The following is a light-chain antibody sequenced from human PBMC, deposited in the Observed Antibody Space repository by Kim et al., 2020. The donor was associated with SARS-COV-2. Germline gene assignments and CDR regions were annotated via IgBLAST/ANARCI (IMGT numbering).Light chain of an antibody. CDR2: RAS. V-gene: IGKV3-20*01. CDR1: RSFTANK. CDR3: KQYFTAPLT. Sequence: LAPGERPTRYGRASRSFTANKLAWIQQKPGQAPSFLIYRASSRATGIPDRCSGSGSGTDLTLTISRLEPEDFAVYYCKQYFTAPLTVGGGTKLEI. J-gene: IGKJ4*02.